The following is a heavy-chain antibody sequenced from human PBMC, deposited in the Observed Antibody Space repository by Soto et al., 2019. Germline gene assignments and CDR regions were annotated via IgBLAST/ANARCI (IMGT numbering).Heavy chain of an antibody. J-gene: IGHJ4*02. CDR2: ISSNGGST. CDR1: GFTFSSYA. V-gene: IGHV3-64D*06. Sequence: GALRLSCSASGFTFSSYAMHSVRPAPGKGLEYVSAISSNGGSTYYADSVKGRFTISRDNSKNTLYLQMSSLRAEDTAVYYCVKEATLRGSLDYWGQGTLVTVSS. D-gene: IGHD1-26*01. CDR3: VKEATLRGSLDY.